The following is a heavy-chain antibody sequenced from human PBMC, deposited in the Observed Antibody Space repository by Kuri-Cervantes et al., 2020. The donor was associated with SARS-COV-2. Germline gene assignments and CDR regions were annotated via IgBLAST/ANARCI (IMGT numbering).Heavy chain of an antibody. J-gene: IGHJ6*02. CDR1: GFTFSSYA. D-gene: IGHD2-15*01. CDR3: ARAFVVVVAAWRTGMDV. V-gene: IGHV3-30-3*01. CDR2: ISYDGSNK. Sequence: GGSLRLSCAASGFTFSSYAMHWVRQAPGKGLEWVAVISYDGSNKYYADSVKGRFTISRDNSKNMLYLQMNSLRAEDTAVYYCARAFVVVVAAWRTGMDVWGQGTTVTVSS.